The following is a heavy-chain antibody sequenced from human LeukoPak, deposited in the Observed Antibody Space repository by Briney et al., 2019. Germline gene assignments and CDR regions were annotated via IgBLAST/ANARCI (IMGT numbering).Heavy chain of an antibody. CDR1: GFTFSDYY. V-gene: IGHV3-23*01. Sequence: GGSLRLSCAASGFTFSDYYMSWIRQAPGKGLEWVSAISGSGGSTYYADSVKGRFTISRDNSKNTLYLQMNSLRAEDTAVYYCAKSNCSSTSCFYYYYGMDVWGQGTTVTVSS. CDR3: AKSNCSSTSCFYYYYGMDV. J-gene: IGHJ6*02. CDR2: ISGSGGST. D-gene: IGHD2-2*01.